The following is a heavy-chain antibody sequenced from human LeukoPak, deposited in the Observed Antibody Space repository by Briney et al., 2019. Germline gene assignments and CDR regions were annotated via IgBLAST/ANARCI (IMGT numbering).Heavy chain of an antibody. D-gene: IGHD3-22*01. CDR1: GYTLTELS. CDR3: ATGYDSSGYLFDY. J-gene: IGHJ4*02. V-gene: IGHV1-24*01. CDR2: FDPEDGET. Sequence: ASVKVSCKVSGYTLTELSMHWVRQAPGKGLEWMGDFDPEDGETIYAQKFQGRVTMTEDTSTDTAYMELSSLRSEDTAVYYCATGYDSSGYLFDYWGQGTLVTVSS.